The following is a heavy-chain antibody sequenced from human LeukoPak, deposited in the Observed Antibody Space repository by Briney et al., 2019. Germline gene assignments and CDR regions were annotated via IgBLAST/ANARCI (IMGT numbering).Heavy chain of an antibody. CDR3: ARDPTDSSSWFRYYYYGMDV. V-gene: IGHV4-38-2*02. CDR1: GYSISSGYY. J-gene: IGHJ6*02. CDR2: IYHSGST. D-gene: IGHD6-13*01. Sequence: SETLSLTCTVSGYSISSGYYWGWIRQPPGKGLEWIGSIYHSGSTYYNPSLKSRVTISVDTSKNQFSLKLSSVTAADTAVYYCARDPTDSSSWFRYYYYGMDVWGQGTTVTVSS.